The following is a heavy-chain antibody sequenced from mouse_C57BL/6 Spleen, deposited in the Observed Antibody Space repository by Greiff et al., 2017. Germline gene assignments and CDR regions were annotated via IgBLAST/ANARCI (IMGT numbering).Heavy chain of an antibody. D-gene: IGHD1-1*01. J-gene: IGHJ2*01. V-gene: IGHV1-69*01. CDR2: IDPSDSYT. CDR3: ARLLRYFDY. Sequence: QVQLQQSGAELVMPGASVKLSCTASGYTFTSYWMHWVKQTPGQGLEWIAAIDPSDSYTNYNQKFKGKSTLTVDKSSSTAYMQLSSLTSEDSAVYYCARLLRYFDYWGQGTTLTVSS. CDR1: GYTFTSYW.